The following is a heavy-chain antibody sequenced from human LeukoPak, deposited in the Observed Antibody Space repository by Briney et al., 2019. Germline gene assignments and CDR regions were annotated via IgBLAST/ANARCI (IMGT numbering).Heavy chain of an antibody. J-gene: IGHJ4*02. CDR1: GGSINRYY. V-gene: IGHV4-59*01. D-gene: IGHD3-10*01. CDR2: ISYTGST. CDR3: ARLYASGNYWVDF. Sequence: PSETLSLTCTVSGGSINRYYWSWIRQPPGKGLEWIGYISYTGSTNYNPSLKSRVTISVDTSKNQFSLKLSSVTAADTAVYYCARLYASGNYWVDFWGQGTLVTVSS.